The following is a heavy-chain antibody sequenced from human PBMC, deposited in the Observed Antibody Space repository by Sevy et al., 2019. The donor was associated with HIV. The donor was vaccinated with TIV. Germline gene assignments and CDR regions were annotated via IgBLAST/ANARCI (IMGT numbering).Heavy chain of an antibody. D-gene: IGHD3-22*01. Sequence: SETLSLTCTVSGGSISSGGYYWSWIRQHPGKGLEWIGYIYYSGSTYYNPSLKSRVTISVDTFKNQFSLKLSSVTAADTAVYYCARDLGGYYDSSGYPNWFDPWGQGTLVTVSS. V-gene: IGHV4-31*03. CDR3: ARDLGGYYDSSGYPNWFDP. CDR1: GGSISSGGYY. J-gene: IGHJ5*02. CDR2: IYYSGST.